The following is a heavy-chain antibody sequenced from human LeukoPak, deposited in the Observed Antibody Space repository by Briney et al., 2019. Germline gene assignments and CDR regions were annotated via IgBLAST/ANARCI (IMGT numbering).Heavy chain of an antibody. CDR3: ARVHVNSGYYFGDAFDI. J-gene: IGHJ3*02. Sequence: TSETLSLTCAVYGGSFSGYYWSWIRQPPGKGLEWIGEINHSGSTNYNPSLKSRVTISVDTSKNQFSLKLSSVTAADTAIYYCARVHVNSGYYFGDAFDIWGQGTMVTVSS. D-gene: IGHD3-22*01. V-gene: IGHV4-34*01. CDR1: GGSFSGYY. CDR2: INHSGST.